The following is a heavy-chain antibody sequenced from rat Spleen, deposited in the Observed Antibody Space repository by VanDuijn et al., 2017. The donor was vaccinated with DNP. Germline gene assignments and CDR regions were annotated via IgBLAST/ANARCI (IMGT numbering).Heavy chain of an antibody. V-gene: IGHV5-29*01. D-gene: IGHD1-8*01. CDR2: IIYDGSRT. J-gene: IGHJ3*01. Sequence: EVQLVESGGDLVQPGRSLKLSCVASGFTFSYYWMAWIRQVPGKGLEWVATIIYDGSRTYYRDSVKGRFTISRDNAKSTLYLQMDSLRSEDTATYYCASSSPRFAYWGQGTLVTVSS. CDR1: GFTFSYYW. CDR3: ASSSPRFAY.